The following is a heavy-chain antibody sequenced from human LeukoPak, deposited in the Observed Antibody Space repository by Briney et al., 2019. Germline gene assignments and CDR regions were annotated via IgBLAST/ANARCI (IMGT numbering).Heavy chain of an antibody. J-gene: IGHJ5*02. Sequence: SQTLSLTCAISGDSVSSNSAAWNWIRQSPSRGLEWLGRTHYRSKWYNDYAVSVKSRITINPDTSKNQFSLQLNSVTPEDTAVYYCARGLHDFWSGYYRNPNWFDPWGQGTLVTVSS. CDR3: ARGLHDFWSGYYRNPNWFDP. CDR1: GDSVSSNSAA. D-gene: IGHD3-3*01. V-gene: IGHV6-1*01. CDR2: THYRSKWYN.